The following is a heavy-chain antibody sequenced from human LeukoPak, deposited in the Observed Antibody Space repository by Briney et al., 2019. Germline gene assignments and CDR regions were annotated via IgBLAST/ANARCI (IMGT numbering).Heavy chain of an antibody. D-gene: IGHD3-10*01. CDR3: ARSITMVRGVIMAFNY. J-gene: IGHJ4*02. Sequence: SVRVSCKASGGTFSSYAISWVRQAPGQGLEWMGGILPIFGTANYAQKFQGRVTITTDESTSTAYMELSSLRSEDTAVYYCARSITMVRGVIMAFNYWGQGTLVTVSS. CDR2: ILPIFGTA. V-gene: IGHV1-69*05. CDR1: GGTFSSYA.